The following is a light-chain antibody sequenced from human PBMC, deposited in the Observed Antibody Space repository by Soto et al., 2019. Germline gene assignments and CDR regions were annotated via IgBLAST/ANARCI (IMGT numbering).Light chain of an antibody. Sequence: EIVLTQSPGTLSLSPGERGTLSCRASQNLGTMYLAWFQQKSGQAPRLLIYSASRRATGIPDRFSGSGSGTDFTLTISRLEPEDFAVYYCQQYGSSWTFGQGTKVDIK. CDR2: SAS. V-gene: IGKV3-20*01. CDR1: QNLGTMY. J-gene: IGKJ1*01. CDR3: QQYGSSWT.